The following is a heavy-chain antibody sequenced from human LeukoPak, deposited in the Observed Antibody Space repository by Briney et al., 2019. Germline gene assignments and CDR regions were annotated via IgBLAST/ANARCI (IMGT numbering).Heavy chain of an antibody. Sequence: GGSLRLSCAASGFTLSNYDMNWVRQAPGKGLEWVSSISNIYYKDSVRGRFTISRDDAKNSLYLEMNSLRAEDTAVYYCARADCSSSTCYLRRSWFDPWGQGTLVTVSS. CDR2: ISNI. CDR1: GFTLSNYD. J-gene: IGHJ5*02. CDR3: ARADCSSSTCYLRRSWFDP. D-gene: IGHD2-2*01. V-gene: IGHV3-21*01.